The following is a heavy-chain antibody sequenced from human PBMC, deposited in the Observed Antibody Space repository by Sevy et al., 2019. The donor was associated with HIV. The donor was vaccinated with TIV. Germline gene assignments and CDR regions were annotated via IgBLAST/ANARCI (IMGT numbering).Heavy chain of an antibody. D-gene: IGHD3-22*01. CDR2: INSDGSST. CDR1: GITLTPYW. Sequence: GGSLRLSCAASGITLTPYWMHWVRQVPGKGLVWVSRINSDGSSTGYAESVKGRFTISRDNGKNTLYLQMKSLRVEDTAVYFGARGLYYYDMRGHQEPGDYWGQGVLVTVSS. J-gene: IGHJ4*02. CDR3: ARGLYYYDMRGHQEPGDY. V-gene: IGHV3-74*01.